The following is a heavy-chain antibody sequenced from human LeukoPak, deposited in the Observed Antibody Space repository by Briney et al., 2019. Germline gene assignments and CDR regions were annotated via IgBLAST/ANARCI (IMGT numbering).Heavy chain of an antibody. CDR1: GGSISSYY. CDR3: ARGNYGSGSYYVVDFDY. D-gene: IGHD3-10*01. Sequence: SETLSLTCTVSGGSISSYYWSWIRQPPGKGLEWIGYIYYRSTNYNPSLKSRVTISIDTSKNQFSLKLNSVTAADTAVYYCARGNYGSGSYYVVDFDYWGRGTLVTVSS. J-gene: IGHJ4*02. V-gene: IGHV4-59*12. CDR2: IYYRST.